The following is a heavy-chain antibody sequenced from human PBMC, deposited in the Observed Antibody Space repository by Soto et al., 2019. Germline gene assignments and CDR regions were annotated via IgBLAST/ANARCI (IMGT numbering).Heavy chain of an antibody. J-gene: IGHJ4*02. D-gene: IGHD2-2*01. CDR3: AKLGSSSWSPHYYFDY. CDR2: ITDSGDDT. V-gene: IGHV3-23*01. CDR1: GFTFNNYA. Sequence: EVQLLESGGGLVQPGGSLRLSCAASGFTFNNYAMGWVRQAPGKGLEWVSAITDSGDDTYYIDSVKGRFTISRDNSKSTWYLQLNRPRAEDTAIYYCAKLGSSSWSPHYYFDYWGQVTLVTVSS.